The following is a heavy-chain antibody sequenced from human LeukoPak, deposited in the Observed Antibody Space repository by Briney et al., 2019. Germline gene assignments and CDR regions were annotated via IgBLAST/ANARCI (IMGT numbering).Heavy chain of an antibody. J-gene: IGHJ5*02. Sequence: GGSLRLSCAASGFIFSNYGMHWVRQAPGKGLEWVAVISYDGINKYYADSVKGRFTISRDNSKNTLYLQINSLRAEDTAVYYCAKDHPAAGTRIERGWFDPWGQGTLVTVSS. V-gene: IGHV3-30*18. CDR2: ISYDGINK. D-gene: IGHD6-13*01. CDR3: AKDHPAAGTRIERGWFDP. CDR1: GFIFSNYG.